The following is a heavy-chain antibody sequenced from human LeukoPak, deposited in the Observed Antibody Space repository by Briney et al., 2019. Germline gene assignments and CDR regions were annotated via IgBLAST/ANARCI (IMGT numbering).Heavy chain of an antibody. CDR3: ARQSDSGGYFEY. D-gene: IGHD2-15*01. V-gene: IGHV4-4*07. CDR1: GDSMNRYL. J-gene: IGHJ4*01. Sequence: SETLSLTCTVSGDSMNRYLWTWIRQPAGRGLEWIGRIYDSGTTNYKPSLKSRVSMSVETPKNQFSLRLSSVTAADTAVYYCARQSDSGGYFEYWGQGIRVTVSS. CDR2: IYDSGTT.